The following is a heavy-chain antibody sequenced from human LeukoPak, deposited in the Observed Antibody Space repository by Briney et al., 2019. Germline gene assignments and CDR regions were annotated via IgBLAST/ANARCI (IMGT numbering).Heavy chain of an antibody. V-gene: IGHV3-74*01. Sequence: GGSLRLSCAASGFTFSSYGMHWVRQAPGKGLVWVSRINTDGSATYYADSVKGRFTISRDNARNTLYLQMNTLRAEDTAVYYCARDHYGGNSDYWGQGTLVTVSS. J-gene: IGHJ4*02. CDR1: GFTFSSYG. D-gene: IGHD4-23*01. CDR3: ARDHYGGNSDY. CDR2: INTDGSAT.